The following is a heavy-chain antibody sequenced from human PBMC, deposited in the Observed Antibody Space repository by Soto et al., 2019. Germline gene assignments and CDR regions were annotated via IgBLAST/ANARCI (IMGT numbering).Heavy chain of an antibody. D-gene: IGHD6-13*01. CDR2: IYYSGST. V-gene: IGHV4-39*01. J-gene: IGHJ6*02. Sequence: SETLSLTCTVSGGSISSSSYYWGWIRQPPGKGLEWIGSIYYSGSTYYNPSLKSRVTISVDTSKNQFSLKLSSVTAADTAVYYCARQSSSWDYYYGMDVWGQGTTVTVSS. CDR3: ARQSSSWDYYYGMDV. CDR1: GGSISSSSYY.